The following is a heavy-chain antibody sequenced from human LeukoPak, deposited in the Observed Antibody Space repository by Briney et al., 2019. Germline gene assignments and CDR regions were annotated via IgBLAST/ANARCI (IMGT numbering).Heavy chain of an antibody. D-gene: IGHD6-19*01. V-gene: IGHV3-23*01. Sequence: LTGGSLRLSCAASGFTFSSYAMSWVRQAPGKGLEWVSAISGSGGSTYYADSVKGRFTISRDNSKTTLYLQMNSLRAEDTAVYYCAKDGAVPGLAAFDIWGQGTMVTVSS. CDR3: AKDGAVPGLAAFDI. CDR1: GFTFSSYA. J-gene: IGHJ3*02. CDR2: ISGSGGST.